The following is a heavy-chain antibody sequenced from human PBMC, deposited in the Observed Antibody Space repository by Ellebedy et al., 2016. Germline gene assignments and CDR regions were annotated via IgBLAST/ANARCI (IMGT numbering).Heavy chain of an antibody. V-gene: IGHV3-23*01. J-gene: IGHJ2*01. D-gene: IGHD3-22*01. Sequence: GGSLRLSCAASGFTLSSYAMSWVRQAPGKGLEWVSGISASGGSTYYADSVEGRFTISRDNSENTLYLQMNSLRAEDTAVYYCAKDRYYYDSSGYYYDRPYWYFDLWGRGTLVTVSS. CDR3: AKDRYYYDSSGYYYDRPYWYFDL. CDR1: GFTLSSYA. CDR2: ISASGGST.